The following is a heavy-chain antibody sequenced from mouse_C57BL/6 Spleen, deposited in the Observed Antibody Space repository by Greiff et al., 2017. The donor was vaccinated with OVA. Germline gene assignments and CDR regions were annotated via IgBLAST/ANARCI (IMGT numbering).Heavy chain of an antibody. CDR1: GYTFTDYY. V-gene: IGHV1-26*01. Sequence: VQLQQSGPELVQPGASVKISCKASGYTFTDYYMNWVKQSHGKSLEWIGDINPNNGGTSYNQKFTGKATLTVDKSSSTAYMELRSLTSEDSAVYYCARNRRNYFDYWGQGTTLTVSS. J-gene: IGHJ2*01. D-gene: IGHD1-1*01. CDR2: INPNNGGT. CDR3: ARNRRNYFDY.